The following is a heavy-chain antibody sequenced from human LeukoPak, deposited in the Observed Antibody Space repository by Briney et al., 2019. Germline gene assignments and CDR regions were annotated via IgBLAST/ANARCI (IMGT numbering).Heavy chain of an antibody. CDR2: INQDGSER. J-gene: IGHJ4*02. D-gene: IGHD3-3*01. CDR1: GFTFVSHW. Sequence: GGSLRLSCVASGFTFVSHWMTWVRQAPGKGLEWVANINQDGSERYYVDSVKGRFTISRDNAKNSLYLQMNSLRAEDAAVYYCARDRYYDFWSGYYTDHYFDYWGQGTLVTVSS. V-gene: IGHV3-7*01. CDR3: ARDRYYDFWSGYYTDHYFDY.